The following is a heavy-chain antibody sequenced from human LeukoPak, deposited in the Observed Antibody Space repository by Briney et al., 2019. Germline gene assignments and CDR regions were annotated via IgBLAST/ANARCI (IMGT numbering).Heavy chain of an antibody. CDR1: GITISTYT. D-gene: IGHD1-1*01. J-gene: IGHJ6*03. CDR3: ARENDCYYYMDV. V-gene: IGHV3-21*01. CDR2: ITSTSNYI. Sequence: GGSLRVSCAASGITISTYTMNWVRQAPGKGLEWVSSITSTSNYIYYADSVKGRFTISRDTPKNSLYLQMNSLRAEDTAVYNCARENDCYYYMDVWGKGTTVTVSS.